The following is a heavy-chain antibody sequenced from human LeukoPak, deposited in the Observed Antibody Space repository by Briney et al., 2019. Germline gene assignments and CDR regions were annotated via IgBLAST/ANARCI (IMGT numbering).Heavy chain of an antibody. CDR3: ARRGSSGLDY. D-gene: IGHD6-19*01. Sequence: GRSLRLSCAASGFTFDDYAMHWVRQAPGKGLVWVSRINSDGSSTSYADSVKGRFTISRDNAKNTLYLQMNSLRAEDTAVYYCARRGSSGLDYWGQGTLVTVSS. CDR1: GFTFDDYA. J-gene: IGHJ4*02. CDR2: INSDGSST. V-gene: IGHV3-74*01.